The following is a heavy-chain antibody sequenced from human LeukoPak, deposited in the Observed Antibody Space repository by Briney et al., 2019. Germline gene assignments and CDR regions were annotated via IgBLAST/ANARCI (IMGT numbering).Heavy chain of an antibody. D-gene: IGHD3-3*01. V-gene: IGHV4-59*08. Sequence: SETLSLTCSVSGASIRSYYWSWIRQPPEKGLEWIGYIYHTGSTNYSPSLNSRVTMSVDTSKNEFSLKLSSVTAADTAVYYCARQSRLVIFGVANHWFDPWSQGTLVTASS. CDR1: GASIRSYY. CDR2: IYHTGST. CDR3: ARQSRLVIFGVANHWFDP. J-gene: IGHJ5*02.